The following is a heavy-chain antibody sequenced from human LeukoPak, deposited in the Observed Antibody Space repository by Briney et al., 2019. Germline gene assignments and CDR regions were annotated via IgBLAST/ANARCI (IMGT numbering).Heavy chain of an antibody. Sequence: GGSLRLSCAASGFTFSSYAMSWVRQAPGKGLEWVSAISGSGGSTYYADSVKGRFTISRDNAKNSLYLQMNSLRAEDTAVYYCARDGNDVDTAMAPWGQGTLVTVSS. CDR2: ISGSGGST. CDR3: ARDGNDVDTAMAP. D-gene: IGHD5-18*01. CDR1: GFTFSSYA. J-gene: IGHJ5*02. V-gene: IGHV3-23*01.